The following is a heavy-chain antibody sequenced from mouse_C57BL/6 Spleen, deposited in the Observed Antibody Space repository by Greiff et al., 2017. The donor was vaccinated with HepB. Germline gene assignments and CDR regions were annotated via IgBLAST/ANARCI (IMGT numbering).Heavy chain of an antibody. V-gene: IGHV7-3*01. Sequence: EVQLVESGGGLVQPGGSLSLSCAASGFTFTDYYMSWVRQPPGKALEWLGFIRNKANGYTTEYSASVKGRFTISRDNSQSILYLQMNALRAEDSATYYCASNSYSNFGAYWGQGTLVTVSA. D-gene: IGHD2-5*01. J-gene: IGHJ3*01. CDR3: ASNSYSNFGAY. CDR1: GFTFTDYY. CDR2: IRNKANGYTT.